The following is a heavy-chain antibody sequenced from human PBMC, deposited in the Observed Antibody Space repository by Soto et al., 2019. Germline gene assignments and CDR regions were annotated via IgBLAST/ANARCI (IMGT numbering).Heavy chain of an antibody. V-gene: IGHV4-61*08. CDR1: GGSISSGGYY. Sequence: SETLSLTCTVSGGSISSGGYYWSWIRQHPGKGLEWIGYIYYSGSTNYNPSLKSRVTISVDTSKNQFSLKLSSVTAADTAVYYCARAVDFDWLYPDYWGQGTLVTVSS. CDR2: IYYSGST. D-gene: IGHD3-9*01. CDR3: ARAVDFDWLYPDY. J-gene: IGHJ4*02.